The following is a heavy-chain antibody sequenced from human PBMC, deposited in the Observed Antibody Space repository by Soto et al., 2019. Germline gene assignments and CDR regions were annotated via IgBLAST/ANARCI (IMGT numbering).Heavy chain of an antibody. CDR3: VRYQRSDRDIPFFAS. V-gene: IGHV3-48*03. D-gene: IGHD2-2*01. Sequence: EVQLVESGGGWVQPGGSLRLSCAASGFSFSNYEMNWFRQAPGEGLEWVSYINSDGSTIYYADSVKGRFTVSRDNAKHSLYLQMKSLRGEDTAVYYCVRYQRSDRDIPFFASCGQGTLVTVSS. CDR2: INSDGSTI. CDR1: GFSFSNYE. J-gene: IGHJ4*02.